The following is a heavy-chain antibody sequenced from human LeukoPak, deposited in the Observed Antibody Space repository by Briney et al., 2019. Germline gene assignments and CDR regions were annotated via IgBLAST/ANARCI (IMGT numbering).Heavy chain of an antibody. V-gene: IGHV4-34*08. J-gene: IGHJ4*02. D-gene: IGHD4-17*01. CDR3: AGTPDHGDYQGNY. CDR1: GFTFSSNG. Sequence: PGGSLRLSCAASGFTFSSNGMNWVRQPPGKGLEWIGEINHSGSTNYNPSLKSRVTISVDTSKNQFSLKLSSVTAADTAVYYCAGTPDHGDYQGNYWGQGTLVTVSS. CDR2: INHSGST.